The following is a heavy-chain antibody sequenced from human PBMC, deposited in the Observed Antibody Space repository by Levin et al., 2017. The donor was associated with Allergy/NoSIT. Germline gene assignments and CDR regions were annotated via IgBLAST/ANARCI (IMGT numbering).Heavy chain of an antibody. J-gene: IGHJ6*02. V-gene: IGHV1-8*01. D-gene: IGHD3-3*01. CDR2: MNPNSGNT. CDR1: GYTFTSYD. CDR3: ARSQITIVGVVIIGGSPMDG. Sequence: ASVKVSCKASGYTFTSYDINWVRQATGQGLEWMGWMNPNSGNTGYAQKFQGRVTITRNTSISTSYMELSSLRSEETAVYYCARSQITIVGVVIIGGSPMDGWGQGTTVTVSS.